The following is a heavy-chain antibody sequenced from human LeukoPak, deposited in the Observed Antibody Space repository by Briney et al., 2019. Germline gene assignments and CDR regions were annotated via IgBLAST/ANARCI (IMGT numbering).Heavy chain of an antibody. CDR3: ARGHYDFWSGYSNNWFDP. Sequence: ASETLSLTCTVSGVSISGSSHYWGWIRQPPGKGLEWIGYIYYSGSTNYNPSLKSRVTISVDTSKNQFSLKLSSVTAADTAVYYCARGHYDFWSGYSNNWFDPWGQGTLVTVSS. CDR1: GVSISGSSHY. D-gene: IGHD3-3*01. V-gene: IGHV4-61*05. J-gene: IGHJ5*02. CDR2: IYYSGST.